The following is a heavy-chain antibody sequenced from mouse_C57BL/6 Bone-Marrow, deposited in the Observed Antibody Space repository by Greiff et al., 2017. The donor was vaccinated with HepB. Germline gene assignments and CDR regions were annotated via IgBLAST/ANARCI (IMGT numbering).Heavy chain of an antibody. V-gene: IGHV1-81*01. J-gene: IGHJ2*01. CDR2: IYPRSGNT. CDR1: GYTFTSYG. D-gene: IGHD1-1*01. Sequence: QVQLQQSGAELARPGASVKLSCKASGYTFTSYGISWVKQRTGQGLEWIGEIYPRSGNTYYNEKFKGKATLTADKSSSTAYMELRSLTSEDSAVYFCARDPPYYYGQYYFDYWGKGTTLTVSS. CDR3: ARDPPYYYGQYYFDY.